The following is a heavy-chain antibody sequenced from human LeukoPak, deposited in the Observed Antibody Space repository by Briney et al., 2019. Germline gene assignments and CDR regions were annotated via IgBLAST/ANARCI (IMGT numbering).Heavy chain of an antibody. D-gene: IGHD2-15*01. CDR1: GDSVSSDSAA. J-gene: IGHJ4*02. Sequence: SQTLSLTCAISGDSVSSDSAAWNWIRQSPSRGLEWLGRTYYRSKWYNDYAVSVKSRITINPDTSKNQFSLQLNSVTPEDTAVYYCARDVRVCSGGSCYPYYFDYWGQGTLVTVSS. V-gene: IGHV6-1*01. CDR2: TYYRSKWYN. CDR3: ARDVRVCSGGSCYPYYFDY.